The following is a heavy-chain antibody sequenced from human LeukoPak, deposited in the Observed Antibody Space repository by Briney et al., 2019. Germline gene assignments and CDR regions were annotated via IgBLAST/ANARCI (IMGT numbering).Heavy chain of an antibody. Sequence: SETLSLTCTVSGGSISSSSYYWGWIRQPPGKGLEWIGTIYYSGSTYYNPSLKSRVTISVDTSKNQFSLKLSSVTAADTAVYYCARHKSSGYDILTGSFDYWGQGTLVTVSS. CDR2: IYYSGST. D-gene: IGHD3-9*01. V-gene: IGHV4-39*01. J-gene: IGHJ4*02. CDR3: ARHKSSGYDILTGSFDY. CDR1: GGSISSSSYY.